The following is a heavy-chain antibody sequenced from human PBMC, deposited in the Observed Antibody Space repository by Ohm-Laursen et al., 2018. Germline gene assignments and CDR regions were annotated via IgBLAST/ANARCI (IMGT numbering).Heavy chain of an antibody. J-gene: IGHJ3*02. CDR2: IYYSGST. CDR1: GGSISSGGYY. CDR3: ARYRGYSYGSSAFDI. Sequence: SQTLSLTCTVSGGSISSGGYYWSWIRKHPGKGLEWIGYIYYSGSTYYNPSLKSRVTISVDTSKNQFSLKLSSVTAADTAVYYCARYRGYSYGSSAFDIWGQGTMVTVSS. V-gene: IGHV4-31*03. D-gene: IGHD5-18*01.